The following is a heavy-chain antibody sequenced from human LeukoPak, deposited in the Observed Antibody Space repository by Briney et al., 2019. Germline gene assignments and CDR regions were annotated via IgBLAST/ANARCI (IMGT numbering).Heavy chain of an antibody. Sequence: PSETLSLTCTVSGGSISSSSYYWGWICQPPGKGLEWIGSIYYSGSTYYNPSLKSRVTISVDTSKNQFSLKLSSVTAADTAVYYCARHLPLQPTFDPWGQGTLVTVSS. CDR2: IYYSGST. V-gene: IGHV4-39*01. CDR3: ARHLPLQPTFDP. D-gene: IGHD2-2*01. CDR1: GGSISSSSYY. J-gene: IGHJ5*02.